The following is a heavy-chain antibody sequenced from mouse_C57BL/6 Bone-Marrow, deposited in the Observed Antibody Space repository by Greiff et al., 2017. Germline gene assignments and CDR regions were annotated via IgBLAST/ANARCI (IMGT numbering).Heavy chain of an antibody. Sequence: VQLQQSGAELVRPGASVTLSCTASGFNIKDDYMHWVKQRPEQGLEWIGWIDPETGGTEYASKFQGKATITADTSSNTAYLQLSSLTSEDTAVYYCTTYATTVAYYFHYGGQDTTRRGSS. V-gene: IGHV14-4*01. CDR2: IDPETGGT. CDR1: GFNIKDDY. D-gene: IGHD1-1*01. CDR3: TTYATTVAYYFHY. J-gene: IGHJ2*01.